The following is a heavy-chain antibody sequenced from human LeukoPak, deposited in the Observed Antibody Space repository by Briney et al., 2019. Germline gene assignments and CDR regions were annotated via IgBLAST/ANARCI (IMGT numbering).Heavy chain of an antibody. Sequence: GGSLRLSCAASGFTVSSYYMSWVRQAPGKGLEWVANIKQDGSEKYYVDSVKGRFTISRDNAKNSLYLQMNSLRAEDTAVYYCARDLVVVVAAMRPRSAFDIWGQGTMVTVSS. D-gene: IGHD2-15*01. V-gene: IGHV3-7*04. CDR2: IKQDGSEK. CDR3: ARDLVVVVAAMRPRSAFDI. CDR1: GFTVSSYY. J-gene: IGHJ3*02.